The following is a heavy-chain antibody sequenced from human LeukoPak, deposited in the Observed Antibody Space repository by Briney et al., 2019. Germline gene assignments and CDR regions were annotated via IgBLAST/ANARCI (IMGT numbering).Heavy chain of an antibody. D-gene: IGHD6-19*01. CDR3: VRHLTSKYSSGWYYVDY. J-gene: IGHJ4*02. CDR1: GGSISSTSHY. V-gene: IGHV4-39*01. CDR2: IYYSGTT. Sequence: SETLSLTCTVSGGSISSTSHYWGWIRQPPGKGPEWIGNIYYSGTTYYNPSLKSRVSISVDTSKNWFSLKLSSVTAADRAVYFCVRHLTSKYSSGWYYVDYWGQGTLVTVSS.